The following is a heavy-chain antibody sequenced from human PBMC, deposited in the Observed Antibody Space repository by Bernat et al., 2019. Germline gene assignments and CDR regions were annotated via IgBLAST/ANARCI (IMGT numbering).Heavy chain of an antibody. J-gene: IGHJ5*02. V-gene: IGHV3-23*01. D-gene: IGHD4-17*01. CDR1: AFTFSTYA. CDR2: ISGIGFST. CDR3: AKGLRSSENWFDA. Sequence: VHLLESGGGLVQPGGSLRLSCSASAFTFSTYAMNWVLQAPGKGLEWVSTISGIGFSTYYAHPVKRRFTICRDKSKNTPSLQLNSLRAEDADVYYCAKGLRSSENWFDAWGEGTLVTVSS.